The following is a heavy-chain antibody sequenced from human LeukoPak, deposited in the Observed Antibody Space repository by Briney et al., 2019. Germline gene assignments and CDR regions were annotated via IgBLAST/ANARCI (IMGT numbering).Heavy chain of an antibody. D-gene: IGHD3-10*01. CDR1: GYTFTSYY. CDR3: ARVRGVIITDYYYYGMDV. CDR2: INPSGGST. J-gene: IGHJ6*02. V-gene: IGHV1-46*01. Sequence: ASVKVSCKASGYTFTSYYMHWVRQAPGQGLEWMGIINPSGGSTSYARKLQGRVTMTTDTSTSTAYMELRSLRSDDTAVYYCARVRGVIITDYYYYGMDVWGQGTTVTVSS.